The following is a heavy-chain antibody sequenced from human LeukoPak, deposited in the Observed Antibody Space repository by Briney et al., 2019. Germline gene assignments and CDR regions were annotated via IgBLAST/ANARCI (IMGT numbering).Heavy chain of an antibody. CDR1: GFTFTDYS. CDR3: AKDNFGLVPYCFDS. CDR2: IGCGGFNT. V-gene: IGHV3-23*01. Sequence: PGGSLSLSCVASGFTFTDYSMSWDRQSPGKGLEWVSSIGCGGFNTQYADSVKGPFSTSRDTSTNTPCLERNSLRADDSALYYCAKDNFGLVPYCFDSWGQGTLVTVSS. J-gene: IGHJ4*02. D-gene: IGHD2-21*01.